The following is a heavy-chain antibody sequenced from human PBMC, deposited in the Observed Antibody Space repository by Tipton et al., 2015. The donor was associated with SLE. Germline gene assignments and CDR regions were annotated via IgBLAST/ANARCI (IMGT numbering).Heavy chain of an antibody. CDR3: ARLEDPFGIFGVPKGWFDP. J-gene: IGHJ5*02. Sequence: TLSLTCTVSGDSISSDHWSWIRQPPGKGLEWIGYMYYSGSTHYNPSLRSRVTMSVDTSKNQFSLKLTSVTAADTAVYYCARLEDPFGIFGVPKGWFDPWGQGPLVTVSS. D-gene: IGHD3-3*01. V-gene: IGHV4-59*01. CDR1: GDSISSDH. CDR2: MYYSGST.